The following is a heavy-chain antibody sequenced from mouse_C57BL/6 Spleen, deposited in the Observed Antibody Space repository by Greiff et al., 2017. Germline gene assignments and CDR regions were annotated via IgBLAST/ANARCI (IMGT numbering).Heavy chain of an antibody. J-gene: IGHJ2*02. Sequence: QVQLQQPGPELVMPGASVKLSCKASGYTFTSYWMHWVKQRPGQGLEWIGEIDPSDSDTNYNQKFKGKSTLTVDKSSSTAYMQLSSLTSEDSAVYYCARSNYSNSYSIDYWGQGTSLTVSS. D-gene: IGHD2-5*01. CDR3: ARSNYSNSYSIDY. CDR1: GYTFTSYW. CDR2: IDPSDSDT. V-gene: IGHV1-69*01.